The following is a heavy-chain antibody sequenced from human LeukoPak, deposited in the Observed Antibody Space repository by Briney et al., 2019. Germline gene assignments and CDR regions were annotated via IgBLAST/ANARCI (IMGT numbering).Heavy chain of an antibody. D-gene: IGHD2-2*01. CDR3: ARFPSALDV. CDR1: GFTFSSYG. Sequence: GGSLRLSCAASGFTFSSYGMHWVRQAPGKGLEWVAGIWYDGSNKYYADSVKGRFTISRDNSKNTLYLQMNSLRAEDTAVYYCARFPSALDVWGQGTTVTVSS. CDR2: IWYDGSNK. V-gene: IGHV3-33*01. J-gene: IGHJ6*02.